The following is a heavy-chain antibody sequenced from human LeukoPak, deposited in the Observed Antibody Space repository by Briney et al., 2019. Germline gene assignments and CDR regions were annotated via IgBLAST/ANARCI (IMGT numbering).Heavy chain of an antibody. Sequence: PSETLSLTCTVSGGSVSSGSYYWSWIRQPPGKGLEWIGYIYYSGSTNYNPSLKSRVTISVDTSKNQFSLKLSSVTAADTAVYYCARGYGGNSAFDYWGQGTLVTVSS. CDR1: GGSVSSGSYY. CDR2: IYYSGST. J-gene: IGHJ4*02. V-gene: IGHV4-61*01. CDR3: ARGYGGNSAFDY. D-gene: IGHD4-23*01.